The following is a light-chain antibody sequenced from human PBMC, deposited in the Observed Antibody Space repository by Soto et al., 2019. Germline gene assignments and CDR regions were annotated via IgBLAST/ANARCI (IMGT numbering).Light chain of an antibody. CDR2: EAA. V-gene: IGKV3-11*01. Sequence: EIVLTQSPAPLSLSPGERATLSCRASQSVGTYLAWYQHSPGQAPRLLIYEAANRATGSPARFSGSGSGTDFTLTISSPEPEDFAVYYCQQRYNWPNTFGQGTKLEIK. CDR1: QSVGTY. CDR3: QQRYNWPNT. J-gene: IGKJ2*01.